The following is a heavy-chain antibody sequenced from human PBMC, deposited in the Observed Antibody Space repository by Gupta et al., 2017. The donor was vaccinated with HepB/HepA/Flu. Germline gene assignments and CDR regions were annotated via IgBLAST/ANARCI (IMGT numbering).Heavy chain of an antibody. J-gene: IGHJ4*02. D-gene: IGHD4-17*01. CDR3: AIVDDGDYVVLGY. CDR1: GFTFSSYG. V-gene: IGHV3-30*03. CDR2: ISYDGSNK. Sequence: QVQLVESGGGVVQPGRSLRLSCAASGFTFSSYGMHWVRQAPGKGLEWVAVISYDGSNKYYADAVKGRFTISRDNSKNTMYLQMKRLRAEDTAVYYCAIVDDGDYVVLGYWGQGTLVTVSS.